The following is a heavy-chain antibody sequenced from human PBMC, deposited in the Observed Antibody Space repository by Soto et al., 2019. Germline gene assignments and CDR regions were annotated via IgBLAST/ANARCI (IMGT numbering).Heavy chain of an antibody. D-gene: IGHD6-19*01. CDR2: IYDSGTT. Sequence: SETLSLTCTVSGGSFSSYYWSWIRQPPGKGLEWIGYIYDSGTTSYDPSLKSRVTISLDTSKNQFSLKLSSVTAADTAVYYCARGRGLALAGLSHYYGMDVWGQGTTVTVSS. CDR1: GGSFSSYY. J-gene: IGHJ6*02. V-gene: IGHV4-59*01. CDR3: ARGRGLALAGLSHYYGMDV.